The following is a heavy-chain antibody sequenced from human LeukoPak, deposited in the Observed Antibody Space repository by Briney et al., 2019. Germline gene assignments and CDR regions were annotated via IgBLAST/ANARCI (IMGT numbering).Heavy chain of an antibody. V-gene: IGHV4-59*08. Sequence: PSETLSLTCWVSGGSLFTPYWGWVRQPPGKGLEWIGYIYYTGEPRSNPSLKSRVTMSIDTSKNQFSLTLSCVTAADTAVYYCASSPPGDYGIGIWGQGALVTVSS. J-gene: IGHJ4*02. D-gene: IGHD3-16*01. CDR3: ASSPPGDYGIGI. CDR1: GGSLFTPY. CDR2: IYYTGEP.